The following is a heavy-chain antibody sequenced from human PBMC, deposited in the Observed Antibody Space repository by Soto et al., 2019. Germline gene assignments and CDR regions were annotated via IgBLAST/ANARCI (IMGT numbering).Heavy chain of an antibody. D-gene: IGHD3-9*01. CDR2: ISSSSSYI. CDR1: GFTFSSYS. J-gene: IGHJ4*02. CDR3: ARDGNYDILTGYYADY. Sequence: PGGSLRLSCAASGFTFSSYSMNWVRQATGKGLEWVSSISSSSSYIYYADSVKGRFTISRDNAKNSLYLQMNSLRAEDTAVYYCARDGNYDILTGYYADYWGQGTLVTVSS. V-gene: IGHV3-21*01.